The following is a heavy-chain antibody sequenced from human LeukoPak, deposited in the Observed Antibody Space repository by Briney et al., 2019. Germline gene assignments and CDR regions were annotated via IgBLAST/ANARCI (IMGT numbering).Heavy chain of an antibody. V-gene: IGHV3-53*01. D-gene: IGHD3-10*02. CDR2: IFSGGST. J-gene: IGHJ4*02. CDR3: AKDRDYVLDY. Sequence: PGGSLRLSCAVSGFTVSSNYMSWVRQAPGKGLEWVSVIFSGGSTYYADSVKGRFTISRDNSKNTLYLQMNSLRAEDTAVYYCAKDRDYVLDYWGQGTLVTVSS. CDR1: GFTVSSNY.